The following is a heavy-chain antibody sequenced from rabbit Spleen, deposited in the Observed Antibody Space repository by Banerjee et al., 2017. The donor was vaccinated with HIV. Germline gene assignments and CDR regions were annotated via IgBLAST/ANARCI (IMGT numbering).Heavy chain of an antibody. D-gene: IGHD1-1*01. J-gene: IGHJ4*01. CDR2: IDIGSSGFT. CDR3: ARDLLGVIGWNFSL. CDR1: GVSFSSSSY. V-gene: IGHV1S40*01. Sequence: QSLEESGGDLVKPGASLTLTCTASGVSFSSSSYMCWVRQAPGKGLEWIACIDIGSSGFTYFATWAKGRFTCSKTSSTTVTLRMTSLTAADRATYFCARDLLGVIGWNFSLWGPGTLVTVS.